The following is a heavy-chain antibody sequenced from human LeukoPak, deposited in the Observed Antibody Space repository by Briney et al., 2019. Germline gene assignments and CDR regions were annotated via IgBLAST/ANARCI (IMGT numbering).Heavy chain of an antibody. CDR1: GFTFSSYA. Sequence: PGGSLRLSCAASGFTFSSYAMHWVRQAPGKGLEWVAVISYDGSNKYYADSVKGRFTISRDNSKNTLYLQMNSLRAEDTAVYYCARGFGGYGGWGQGTLVTVSS. CDR2: ISYDGSNK. V-gene: IGHV3-30-3*01. D-gene: IGHD3-22*01. J-gene: IGHJ4*02. CDR3: ARGFGGYGG.